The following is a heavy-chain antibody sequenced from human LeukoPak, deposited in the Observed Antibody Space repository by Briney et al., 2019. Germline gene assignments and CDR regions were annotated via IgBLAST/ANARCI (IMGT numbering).Heavy chain of an antibody. J-gene: IGHJ5*02. CDR2: ISAYNGYT. Sequence: GASVKVSCKASGYTFTSYGISWVRQAHGQGLEWMGWISAYNGYTKYAEKLQGRVTMTTDTSTSTAYMELRSLRSDDTAVYYCARAKYDSSGYYWFDPWGQGTLVTVSS. CDR1: GYTFTSYG. D-gene: IGHD3-22*01. V-gene: IGHV1-18*01. CDR3: ARAKYDSSGYYWFDP.